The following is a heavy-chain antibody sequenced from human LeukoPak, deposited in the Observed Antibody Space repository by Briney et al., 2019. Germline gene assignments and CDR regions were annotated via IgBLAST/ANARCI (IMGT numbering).Heavy chain of an antibody. D-gene: IGHD3-3*01. V-gene: IGHV1-18*01. CDR3: ARNDFWSGYLWYFDL. Sequence: GASVNVSCRASGYTFTSYGISWVRQAPGQGLEWMGWISAYNGNTNYAQKLQGRVTMTTDTSTSTAYMELRSLRSDDTAVYYCARNDFWSGYLWYFDLWGRGTLVTVSS. J-gene: IGHJ2*01. CDR2: ISAYNGNT. CDR1: GYTFTSYG.